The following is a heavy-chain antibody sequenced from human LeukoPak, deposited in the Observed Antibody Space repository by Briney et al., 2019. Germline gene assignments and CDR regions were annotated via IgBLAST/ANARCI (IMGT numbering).Heavy chain of an antibody. Sequence: PSETLSLTCTVSGGSISSYFWSWIRQPAGKGLEWIGRIYPSGSTNYSPSLKSRATMSVDTSKNQFSLKLSSVTAADTAVYYCARAAAFYYDSSGYYTSPYYYGMDVWGQGTTVAVSS. CDR1: GGSISSYF. CDR2: IYPSGST. J-gene: IGHJ6*02. CDR3: ARAAAFYYDSSGYYTSPYYYGMDV. D-gene: IGHD3-22*01. V-gene: IGHV4-4*07.